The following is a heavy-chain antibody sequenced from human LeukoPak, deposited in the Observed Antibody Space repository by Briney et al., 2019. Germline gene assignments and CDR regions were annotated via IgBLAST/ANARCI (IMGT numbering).Heavy chain of an antibody. D-gene: IGHD1-1*01. CDR2: ISAYNGNT. Sequence: ASVKVSCRASGGTFSSYAISWVRQAPGQGLEWMGWISAYNGNTNYAQKLQGRVTMTTDTSTSTAYMELRSLRSDDTAVYYCARVENDSPLDYWGQGTLVTVSS. V-gene: IGHV1-18*01. CDR1: GGTFSSYA. CDR3: ARVENDSPLDY. J-gene: IGHJ4*02.